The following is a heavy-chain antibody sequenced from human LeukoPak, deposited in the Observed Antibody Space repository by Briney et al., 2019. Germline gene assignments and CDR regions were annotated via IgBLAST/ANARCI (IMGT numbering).Heavy chain of an antibody. CDR1: GFNVSSNY. CDR2: IYSGGST. Sequence: GGSLRLSCAASGFNVSSNYMSWVRQAPGKGLEWVSVIYSGGSTYYADSVKGRFTLSRDNSKNTLYLQMNSLRAEDTAMYYCARATRNGYDYWGQGTLVTVSS. D-gene: IGHD5-24*01. J-gene: IGHJ4*02. V-gene: IGHV3-53*01. CDR3: ARATRNGYDY.